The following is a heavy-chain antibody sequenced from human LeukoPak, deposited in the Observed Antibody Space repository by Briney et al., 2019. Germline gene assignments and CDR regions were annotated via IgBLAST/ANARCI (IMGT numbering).Heavy chain of an antibody. CDR2: ISAKGDDT. D-gene: IGHD1-26*01. V-gene: IGHV3-23*01. CDR3: VKVGLGRYIKGPTGT. Sequence: PGGSLRPSCETSGFTFIMLAWNWVRQAPGKGLEWVSAISAKGDDTFYADSVKGRFTISRDNSKNTLYLQMNAQGAEAMATYYCVKVGLGRYIKGPTGTWGQGTMVTVSS. CDR1: GFTFIMLA. J-gene: IGHJ3*01.